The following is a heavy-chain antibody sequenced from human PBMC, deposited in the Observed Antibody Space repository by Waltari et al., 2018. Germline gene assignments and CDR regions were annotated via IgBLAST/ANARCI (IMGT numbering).Heavy chain of an antibody. J-gene: IGHJ5*02. D-gene: IGHD6-19*01. CDR3: ARDLRGISGFNWFDP. CDR2: IKQDGSEK. CDR1: GFTFSSYW. Sequence: EVQLVESGGGLVQPGGSLRLSCAASGFTFSSYWMSWVRQAPGKGLEWVANIKQDGSEKDYVDSVKGRFTISRDNAKNSLYLQMNSLRAEDTAVYYCARDLRGISGFNWFDPWGQGTLVTVSS. V-gene: IGHV3-7*01.